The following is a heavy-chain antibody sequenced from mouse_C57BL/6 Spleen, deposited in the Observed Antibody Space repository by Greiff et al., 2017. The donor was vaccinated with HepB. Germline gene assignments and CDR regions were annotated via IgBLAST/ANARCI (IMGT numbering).Heavy chain of an antibody. CDR2: IDPSDSET. CDR1: GYTFTSYW. CDR3: ARYYGSFYAMDY. V-gene: IGHV1-52*01. D-gene: IGHD1-1*01. J-gene: IGHJ4*01. Sequence: QVQLQQPGAELVRPGSSVKLSCKASGYTFTSYWMHWVKQRPIQGLEWIGNIDPSDSETHYNQKFKDKATVTVDKSSSTAYMQLSSLTSEDSAVYYCARYYGSFYAMDYWGQGTSVTVSS.